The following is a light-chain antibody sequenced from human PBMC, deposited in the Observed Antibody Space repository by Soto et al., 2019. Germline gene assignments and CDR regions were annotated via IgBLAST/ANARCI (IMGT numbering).Light chain of an antibody. CDR1: QSVSSNY. Sequence: EIVLTQSPGTLSLSPGERATLSCRASQSVSSNYLAWYQQKPGQAPRLLIYGASSRATGVPDRFSGSGFGTDFTLTISKLEPEDFALYYCQQYGSAPPLTFGGGTKVEIK. CDR3: QQYGSAPPLT. J-gene: IGKJ4*01. V-gene: IGKV3-20*01. CDR2: GAS.